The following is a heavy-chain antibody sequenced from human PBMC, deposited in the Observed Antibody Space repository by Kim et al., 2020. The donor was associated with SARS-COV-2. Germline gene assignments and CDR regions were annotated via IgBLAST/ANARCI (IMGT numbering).Heavy chain of an antibody. CDR3: AHWNEGY. CDR1: GFNFGAHW. CDR2: INADGRII. D-gene: IGHD1-1*01. Sequence: GGSLRLSCAASGFNFGAHWMHWVRRAPGKGLVWVSRINADGRIINYADSVKGRFTIPRDNAKNTLYLQMNSLTGEDTAVYYCAHWNEGYWGQGTLVTVSS. J-gene: IGHJ4*02. V-gene: IGHV3-74*01.